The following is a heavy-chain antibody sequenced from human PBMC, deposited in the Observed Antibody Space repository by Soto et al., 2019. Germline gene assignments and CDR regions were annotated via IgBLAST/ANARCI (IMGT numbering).Heavy chain of an antibody. Sequence: EVQLVESGGGLVQPGGSLRLSCAASGFTVSSNYMSWVRQAPGKGLEWVSVIYSGGSTYYADSVKGRVTISRHNSKNTLYLQMNSLRAEDTAVYYCAREDYDILTGYLSWGQGTLVTVSS. CDR3: AREDYDILTGYLS. CDR1: GFTVSSNY. D-gene: IGHD3-9*01. CDR2: IYSGGST. J-gene: IGHJ4*02. V-gene: IGHV3-53*04.